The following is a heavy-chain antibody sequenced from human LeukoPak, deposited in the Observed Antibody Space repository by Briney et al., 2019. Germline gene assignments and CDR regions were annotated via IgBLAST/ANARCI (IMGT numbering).Heavy chain of an antibody. CDR3: SGYDNSGYYYRNY. D-gene: IGHD3-22*01. J-gene: IGHJ4*02. CDR1: GFTFSGSA. Sequence: GGSLRLSCAASGFTFSGSAIHWVRQASGKGLEWVGRVRTKGNGYATQYAAPVKGRFTISRDDSKNTAYLQMNSLKTEDTAVYFCSGYDNSGYYYRNYWGQGTLVTVSS. V-gene: IGHV3-73*01. CDR2: VRTKGNGYAT.